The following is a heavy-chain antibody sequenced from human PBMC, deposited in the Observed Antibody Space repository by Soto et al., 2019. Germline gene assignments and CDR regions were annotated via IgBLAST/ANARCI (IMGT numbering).Heavy chain of an antibody. V-gene: IGHV1-18*01. J-gene: IGHJ4*02. CDR3: ALRRLRDSMDFDY. CDR1: GYTFTSHG. Sequence: ASVKVSCKASGYTFTSHGISWVRQAPGQGLEWMGWISAYNGNTNYAQKLQGRVTMTTDTSTSAAYVELRSLRSDDTAVYYCALRRLRDSMDFDYWGQGTLVTVSS. D-gene: IGHD3-22*01. CDR2: ISAYNGNT.